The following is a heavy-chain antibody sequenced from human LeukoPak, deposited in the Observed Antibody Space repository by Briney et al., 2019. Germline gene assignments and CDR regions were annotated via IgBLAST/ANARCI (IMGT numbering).Heavy chain of an antibody. Sequence: ASVKVSCKASGYTFTGYYMHWVRQAPGQGLEWMGWINPNSGGTNYAQKFQGRVTMTRDTSISTAYMELSRLRSDDTAVYYCAREAFCSGGSCYSVTFDYWGQGTLVTVSS. V-gene: IGHV1-2*02. D-gene: IGHD2-15*01. CDR3: AREAFCSGGSCYSVTFDY. CDR2: INPNSGGT. J-gene: IGHJ4*02. CDR1: GYTFTGYY.